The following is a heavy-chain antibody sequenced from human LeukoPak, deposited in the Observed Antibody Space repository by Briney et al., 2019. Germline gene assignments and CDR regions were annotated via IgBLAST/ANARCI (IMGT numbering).Heavy chain of an antibody. CDR1: GYTFTSYG. CDR3: AGRMVRAVTGDYYYYYMDV. CDR2: ISAYNGNT. Sequence: ASVKVSCKASGYTFTSYGISWVRQASGQGLEWMGWISAYNGNTNYAQKLQGRVTMTTDTSTSTAYMELRSLRSDDTAVYYCAGRMVRAVTGDYYYYYMDVWGKGTTVTVSS. J-gene: IGHJ6*03. V-gene: IGHV1-18*01. D-gene: IGHD3-10*01.